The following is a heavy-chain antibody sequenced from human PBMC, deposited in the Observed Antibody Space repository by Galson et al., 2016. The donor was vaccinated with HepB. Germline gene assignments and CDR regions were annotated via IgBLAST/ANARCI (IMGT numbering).Heavy chain of an antibody. J-gene: IGHJ6*02. V-gene: IGHV4-34*01. CDR1: GGSFISNY. CDR2: VNHGGLA. Sequence: SETLSLTCAVNGGSFISNYWTWIRQTPGRGLEWIGEVNHGGLAKYNPSLKSRMEMSVDKSKRQVSLTSTSVTAADTGVYFWARKRGGGWGMMLEVGGLEGGGQGTAVIVSS. D-gene: IGHD3-16*01. CDR3: ARKRGGGWGMMLEVGGLEG.